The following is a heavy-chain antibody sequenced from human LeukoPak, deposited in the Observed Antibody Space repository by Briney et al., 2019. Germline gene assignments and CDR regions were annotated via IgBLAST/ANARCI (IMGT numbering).Heavy chain of an antibody. CDR3: ASRVVVAATEMDY. D-gene: IGHD2-15*01. J-gene: IGHJ4*02. Sequence: GGSLRLSCAASGFTFSSYSMNWVRQAPGKGLEWVSSISSSSSYIYYADSVMGRFTISRDNAKNSLYLQMNSLRAEDTAVYYCASRVVVAATEMDYWGQGTLVTVSS. V-gene: IGHV3-21*01. CDR2: ISSSSSYI. CDR1: GFTFSSYS.